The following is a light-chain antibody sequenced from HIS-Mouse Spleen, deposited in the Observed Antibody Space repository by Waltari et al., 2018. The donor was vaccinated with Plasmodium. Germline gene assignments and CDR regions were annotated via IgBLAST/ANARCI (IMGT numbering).Light chain of an antibody. J-gene: IGKJ4*01. CDR3: QQRSNWLT. CDR2: AAS. V-gene: IGKV3-11*01. Sequence: EIVLTQSPATLSLSPGERATLSCRARQSVSSYLAWYQQNSGQAPRLLIYAASNRATAIPARFSGIGSGTDFTLTISSLEPEDFAVYYCQQRSNWLTFGGGTKVEIK. CDR1: QSVSSY.